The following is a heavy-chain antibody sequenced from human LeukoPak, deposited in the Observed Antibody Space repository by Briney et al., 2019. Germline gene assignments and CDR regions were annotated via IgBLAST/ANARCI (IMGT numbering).Heavy chain of an antibody. CDR3: AKGSAVAGTF. CDR2: VSSSGSTI. J-gene: IGHJ4*02. CDR1: GFTFSSYE. D-gene: IGHD6-19*01. V-gene: IGHV3-48*03. Sequence: TGGSLRLSCAASGFTFSSYEMNWVRQAPGKGLEWVSYVSSSGSTIYYADSVKGRFTISRDNAKNSLYLQMNSLRAEDTAVYYCAKGSAVAGTFWGQGTLVTVSS.